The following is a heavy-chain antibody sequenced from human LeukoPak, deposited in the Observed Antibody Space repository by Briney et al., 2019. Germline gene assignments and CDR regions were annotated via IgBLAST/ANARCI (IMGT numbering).Heavy chain of an antibody. CDR3: AKVKWCRASCADA. D-gene: IGHD2-2*01. CDR2: ITCNGYST. Sequence: GGSLRLSCAASGFTFSSYDMHWVRQAPGKGLEWVSGITCNGYSTLYADSVKGRFTISRDNAKNTLSLQMNSLRPADTAVYYCAKVKWCRASCADAWGQRPLVTVS. V-gene: IGHV3-23*01. J-gene: IGHJ4*02. CDR1: GFTFSSYD.